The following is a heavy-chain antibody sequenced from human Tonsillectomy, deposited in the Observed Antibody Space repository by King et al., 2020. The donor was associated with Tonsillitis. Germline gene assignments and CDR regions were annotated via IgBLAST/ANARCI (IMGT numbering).Heavy chain of an antibody. D-gene: IGHD3-10*01. V-gene: IGHV1-46*01. CDR2: INPSDGTR. CDR1: GYTFTSYY. J-gene: IGHJ6*02. Sequence: QLQESGVEVKKPGASVKVSCKASGYTFTSYYMNWVRQAPGQGLEWMGIINPSDGTRSHAQKFQGRVTMTRDTSTSTVYMELSSLRSEDTAVYYCARPLREYRVFYVMDVWGQGTTVAVSS. CDR3: ARPLREYRVFYVMDV.